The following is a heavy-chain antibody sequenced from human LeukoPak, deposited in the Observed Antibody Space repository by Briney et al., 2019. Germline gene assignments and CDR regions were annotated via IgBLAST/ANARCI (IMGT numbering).Heavy chain of an antibody. CDR1: GYTFTSNY. Sequence: ASVKVSCKAFGYTFTSNYMHWVRQAPGQGPEWMGVISPSGGSTTYAQKFQGRVTMTRDMSTSTVYMELSSLRSEDTAVYYCAREGTGYSSGARGYFDYWGQGTLVTVSS. J-gene: IGHJ4*02. V-gene: IGHV1-46*01. CDR2: ISPSGGST. D-gene: IGHD6-19*01. CDR3: AREGTGYSSGARGYFDY.